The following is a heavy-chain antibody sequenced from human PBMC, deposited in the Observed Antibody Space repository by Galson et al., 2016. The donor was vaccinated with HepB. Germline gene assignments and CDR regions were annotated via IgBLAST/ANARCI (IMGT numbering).Heavy chain of an antibody. J-gene: IGHJ4*02. D-gene: IGHD6-19*01. CDR2: ISYDGNTK. CDR3: ARTDGGWYGLFDY. CDR1: GFTFSYYD. V-gene: IGHV3-30-3*01. Sequence: SLRLSCAASGFTFSYYDMYWVRQAPGKGLEWLAVISYDGNTKYYADPMKGRFTISRDNSKNTLYLQMNSLRAEDTAVYFCARTDGGWYGLFDYWGQGTLVTVSS.